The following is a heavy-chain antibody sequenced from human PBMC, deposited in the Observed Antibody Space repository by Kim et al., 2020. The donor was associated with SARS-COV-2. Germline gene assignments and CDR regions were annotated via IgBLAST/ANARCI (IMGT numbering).Heavy chain of an antibody. V-gene: IGHV4-59*01. D-gene: IGHD1-26*01. J-gene: IGHJ6*02. CDR3: ARVALSGAHHYYYYGMDV. Sequence: KSRVTISVDTSKNQFSLKLGSVTAADTAVYYCARVALSGAHHYYYYGMDVWGQGTTVTVSS.